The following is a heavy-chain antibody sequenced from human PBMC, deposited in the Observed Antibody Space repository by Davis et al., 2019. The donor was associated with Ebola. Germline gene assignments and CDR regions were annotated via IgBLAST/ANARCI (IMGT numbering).Heavy chain of an antibody. J-gene: IGHJ6*02. V-gene: IGHV4-61*09. CDR3: ARDLKAYYYYGMDV. CDR1: GGSISSGSYY. Sequence: PSETLSLTCTVSGGSISSGSYYWSWIRQPAGKGLEWIVHSYTSGSTNYNPSLKSRVTISVDTSKNQFSLKLSSVTAADTAVYYCARDLKAYYYYGMDVWGQGTTVTVSS. CDR2: SYTSGST.